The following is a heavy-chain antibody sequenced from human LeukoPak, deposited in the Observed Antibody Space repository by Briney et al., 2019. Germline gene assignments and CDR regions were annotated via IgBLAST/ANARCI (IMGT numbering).Heavy chain of an antibody. Sequence: PGGSLRLSCAASGFTFSSYWMHWVRQAPGKGLERVAVISYDGSSEYYADSVRGRFTISRDNSKNTLYLQMNSLGAEDTAVFYCARDRSDYSIKYYYYYGMDVWGQGTTVTVSS. CDR1: GFTFSSYW. CDR2: ISYDGSSE. V-gene: IGHV3-30*03. CDR3: ARDRSDYSIKYYYYYGMDV. D-gene: IGHD3-16*01. J-gene: IGHJ6*02.